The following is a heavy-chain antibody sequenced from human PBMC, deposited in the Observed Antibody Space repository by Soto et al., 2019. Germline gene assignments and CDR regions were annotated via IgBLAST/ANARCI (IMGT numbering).Heavy chain of an antibody. CDR2: ISYDGSNK. CDR1: GFTFSSYD. J-gene: IGHJ4*02. CDR3: AREEYGRMFFDY. D-gene: IGHD6-6*01. Sequence: QVQLVESGGGVVQPGRSLRLYCAASGFTFSSYDMHWVRQAQGKGLEWVAVISYDGSNKYYADSVKGRFTNSRDNSKSTLYLQMNSLRAEDTAVYYCAREEYGRMFFDYWGQGTLVTVSS. V-gene: IGHV3-30-3*01.